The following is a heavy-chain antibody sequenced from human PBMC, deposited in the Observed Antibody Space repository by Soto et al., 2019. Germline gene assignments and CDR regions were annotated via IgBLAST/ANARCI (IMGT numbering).Heavy chain of an antibody. CDR1: GYTFTSYA. J-gene: IGHJ6*02. Sequence: QVQLVQSGAEVKKPGASVKVSCKASGYTFTSYAMHWVRQAPGQRLEWMGWINAGNGNTKYSQKFQGRVTITRDTSASTAYMELSSLRSEDTAVYYCARLKSIAVAGTQYYYYGMDVWGQGTTVTVSS. D-gene: IGHD6-19*01. CDR3: ARLKSIAVAGTQYYYYGMDV. V-gene: IGHV1-3*01. CDR2: INAGNGNT.